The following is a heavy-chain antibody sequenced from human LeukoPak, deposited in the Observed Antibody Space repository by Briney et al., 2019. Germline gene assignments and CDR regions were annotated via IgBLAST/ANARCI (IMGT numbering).Heavy chain of an antibody. CDR1: GYTLTELS. Sequence: GASVKVSCEVSGYTLTELSMHWVRQAPGKGLEWMGGFDPEDGETIYAQKFQGRVTMTEDTSTDTAYMELSSLRSEDTAVYYCAVRITMVRGYAFDIWGQGTMVTVSS. D-gene: IGHD3-10*01. J-gene: IGHJ3*02. V-gene: IGHV1-24*01. CDR3: AVRITMVRGYAFDI. CDR2: FDPEDGET.